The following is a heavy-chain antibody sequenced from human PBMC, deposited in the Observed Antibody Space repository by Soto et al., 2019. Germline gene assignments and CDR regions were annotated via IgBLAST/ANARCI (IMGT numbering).Heavy chain of an antibody. J-gene: IGHJ5*02. D-gene: IGHD3-22*01. V-gene: IGHV4-31*03. Sequence: SETLSLTCTVSGGSISSGGYYWSWIRQHPGKGLEWIGYIYYSGSTYYNPSLKSRVTISVDTSKNQFSLKLSSVTAADTAVYYCARVLEEYYDSSGYWFDPWGQGTLVTVSS. CDR2: IYYSGST. CDR1: GGSISSGGYY. CDR3: ARVLEEYYDSSGYWFDP.